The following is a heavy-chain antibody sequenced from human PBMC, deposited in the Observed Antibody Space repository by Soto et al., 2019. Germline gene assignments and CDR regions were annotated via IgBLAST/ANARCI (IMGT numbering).Heavy chain of an antibody. Sequence: QVQLVQSGAEVKKPGSSVKVSCKASGGTFSSYAISWVRQAPGQGLEWMGGIIPIFGTANYAQNFQGRVTITEDESTSSACLRLSSLKSEDTAVYYCARLCGGAVAGSGEDYWGQRTLVTVSS. D-gene: IGHD6-19*01. CDR2: IIPIFGTA. CDR3: ARLCGGAVAGSGEDY. V-gene: IGHV1-69*01. CDR1: GGTFSSYA. J-gene: IGHJ4*02.